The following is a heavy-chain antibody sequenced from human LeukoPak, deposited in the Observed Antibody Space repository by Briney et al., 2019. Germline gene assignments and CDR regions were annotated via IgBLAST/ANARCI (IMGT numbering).Heavy chain of an antibody. Sequence: SETLSLTCTVSGGSISSGSYYWSWIRQPAGKGLEWIGRIYTSGSTNYNPSLKSRVTISVDTSKNQFSLKLSSVTAADTAVYYCARGEAHMVRGVYYYYYYMDVWGKGTTVTISS. J-gene: IGHJ6*03. D-gene: IGHD3-10*01. CDR1: GGSISSGSYY. CDR3: ARGEAHMVRGVYYYYYYMDV. V-gene: IGHV4-61*02. CDR2: IYTSGST.